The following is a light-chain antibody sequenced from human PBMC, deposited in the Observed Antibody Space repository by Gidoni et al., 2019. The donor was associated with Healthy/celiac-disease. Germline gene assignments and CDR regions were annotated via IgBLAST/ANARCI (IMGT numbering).Light chain of an antibody. CDR1: SSNSGAGYD. Sequence: SVLTPPPSVSGAPGQRVTISCTGGSSNSGAGYDVHWYQPLPGTAPKLLTYGNSNRPSGVPDRFSGSKSGTSASLAITGLQAEDEADYYGQSYDSSLSGSEVFGTGTKVTVL. CDR2: GNS. CDR3: QSYDSSLSGSEV. J-gene: IGLJ1*01. V-gene: IGLV1-40*01.